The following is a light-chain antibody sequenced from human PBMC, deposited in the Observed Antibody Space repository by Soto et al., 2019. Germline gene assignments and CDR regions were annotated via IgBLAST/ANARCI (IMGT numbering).Light chain of an antibody. Sequence: QSVLTQPASVSGSPGQSITISCTGTSSDLGRYNYVSWYQQYPGKAPKLIIYEVSNRPSGVSNRFSGSKSGNTASLTISGLQAEDEAGYYCSSYSTTSTLVFGSGTKLTVL. J-gene: IGLJ1*01. CDR2: EVS. CDR3: SSYSTTSTLV. CDR1: SSDLGRYNY. V-gene: IGLV2-14*01.